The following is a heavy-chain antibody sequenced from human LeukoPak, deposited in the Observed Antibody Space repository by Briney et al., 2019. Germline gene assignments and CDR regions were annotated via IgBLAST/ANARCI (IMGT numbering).Heavy chain of an antibody. V-gene: IGHV3-74*01. CDR3: ARVRSSGSPLDY. CDR1: GFTFSSYW. D-gene: IGHD3-10*01. J-gene: IGHJ4*02. Sequence: PGESLRLSCADSGFTFSSYWMHWVRQAPAKGLVWVSRINSDGSSTSYADSVKGRFSISRDNAKQSLYLQLNSLTAEDTAVYYCARVRSSGSPLDYWGQGTLVTVSS. CDR2: INSDGSST.